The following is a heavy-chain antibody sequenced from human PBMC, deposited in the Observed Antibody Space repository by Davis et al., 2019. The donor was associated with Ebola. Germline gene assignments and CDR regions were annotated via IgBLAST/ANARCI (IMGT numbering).Heavy chain of an antibody. CDR2: IPYDTNNV. D-gene: IGHD3-10*01. CDR3: GGYTINYYYGMDV. J-gene: IGHJ6*02. V-gene: IGHV3-30*03. CDR1: GFTFSIYG. Sequence: GESLKISCAASGFTFSIYGMHWVRQAPGKGLEYLAGIPYDTNNVYYADSVKGRFTISRDDSKNTLYLEMNSLGAEDTAVYYCGGYTINYYYGMDVWGQGTTVTVSS.